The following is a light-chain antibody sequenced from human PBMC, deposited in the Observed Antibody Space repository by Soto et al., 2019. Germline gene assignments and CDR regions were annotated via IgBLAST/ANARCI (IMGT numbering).Light chain of an antibody. CDR3: QQYGSSPIA. J-gene: IGKJ5*01. CDR1: QSVSSDF. V-gene: IGKV3-20*01. Sequence: EIVLTQSPGTLSLSLGERATLSCRASQSVSSDFLAWYQRKAGQAPRLVIYGASTRATGIPDRFSGSGSGTDFTLNIRRLEPEDFAVYECQQYGSSPIAFGQGTRLEIK. CDR2: GAS.